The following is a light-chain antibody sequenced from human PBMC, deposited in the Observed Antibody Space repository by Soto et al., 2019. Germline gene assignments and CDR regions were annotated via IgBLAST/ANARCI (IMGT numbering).Light chain of an antibody. CDR2: GAS. V-gene: IGKV3-20*01. CDR1: QSVSSY. Sequence: EIVLTQSPGTLSLSPGERATLSCRASQSVSSYLAWYQQKPGQAPRLLIYGASSRATGTPDRFSGSGSGTDFTLTINRLEPEDFALYYCQQYGSSPPTFAQGTKVAIK. J-gene: IGKJ1*01. CDR3: QQYGSSPPT.